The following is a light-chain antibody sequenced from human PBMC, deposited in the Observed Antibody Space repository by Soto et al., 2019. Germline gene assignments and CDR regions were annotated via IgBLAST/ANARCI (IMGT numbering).Light chain of an antibody. CDR1: QSISSNY. CDR2: GVS. Sequence: EIVLTQSPGTLSLSPGERATLSCRASQSISSNYFAWYQQKPGQAPRLLIYGVSSRATRIPDRFSGSGCGTDFTLTISRLEPEDFAVYYCQQYGSSPRTFGQGTKVDIK. J-gene: IGKJ1*01. V-gene: IGKV3-20*01. CDR3: QQYGSSPRT.